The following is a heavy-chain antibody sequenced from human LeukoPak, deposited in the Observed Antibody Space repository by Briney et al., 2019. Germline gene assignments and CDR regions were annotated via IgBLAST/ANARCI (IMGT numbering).Heavy chain of an antibody. CDR2: IYYSGST. V-gene: IGHV4-39*07. CDR1: GGSISSSSYY. D-gene: IGHD3-22*01. J-gene: IGHJ4*02. Sequence: SETLSLTCTVSGGSISSSSYYWGWIRQPPGKGLEWIGSIYYSGSTYYNPSLKSRVTISVDTSKNQFSLKLSSVTAADTAVYYCARDGTIAARPYYYDSSGPVGFDYWGQGTLVTVSS. CDR3: ARDGTIAARPYYYDSSGPVGFDY.